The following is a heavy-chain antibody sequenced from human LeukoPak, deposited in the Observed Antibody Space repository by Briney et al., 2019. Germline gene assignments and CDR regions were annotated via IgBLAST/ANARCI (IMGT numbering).Heavy chain of an antibody. D-gene: IGHD2-2*01. CDR2: IIPIFGTA. V-gene: IGHV1-69*05. J-gene: IGHJ6*03. Sequence: SVKVSCKASGGTFSSYAISWVRQAPGQGLEWMGGIIPIFGTANYAQKFQGRVTITTDESTSTAYMELSSLRSEDTAVYYCASTLLVVPAAMVVGYYYMDVWGKGTTVTVSS. CDR3: ASTLLVVPAAMVVGYYYMDV. CDR1: GGTFSSYA.